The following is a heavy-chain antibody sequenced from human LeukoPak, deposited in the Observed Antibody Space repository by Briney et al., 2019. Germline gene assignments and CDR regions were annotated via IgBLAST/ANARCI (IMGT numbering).Heavy chain of an antibody. CDR1: GFTVSSNY. CDR2: LYSGGIT. D-gene: IGHD6-13*01. J-gene: IGHJ4*02. CDR3: ARANSWGSSWYEGFDY. V-gene: IGHV3-66*01. Sequence: PGGSLTLFCAASGFTVSSNYMSWGRQAPGKGLEWVSVLYSGGITYYADSVMGRFTISRDSSKNTLSLPMNSLRADDAAVYYCARANSWGSSWYEGFDYGGREPWSPSPQ.